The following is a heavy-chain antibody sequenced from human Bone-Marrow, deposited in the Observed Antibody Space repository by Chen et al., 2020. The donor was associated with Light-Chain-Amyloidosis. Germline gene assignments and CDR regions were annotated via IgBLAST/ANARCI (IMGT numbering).Heavy chain of an antibody. CDR3: ARVWSGYDFGVLFDY. CDR2: VSYTGAP. V-gene: IGHV4-31*03. D-gene: IGHD5-12*01. J-gene: IGHJ4*02. Sequence: HVRLQESGPGLVKPSQTLSLTCTVSGGSISSADYYWGWIRQHPEKGLELIGYVSYTGAPHYSPSLKSRVSMSLDPSSNQFSLKLSSVTAADTAVYYCARVWSGYDFGVLFDYWGQGTLVTVSS. CDR1: GGSISSADYY.